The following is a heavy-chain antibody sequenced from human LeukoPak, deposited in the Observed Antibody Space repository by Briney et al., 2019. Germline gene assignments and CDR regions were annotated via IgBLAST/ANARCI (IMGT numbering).Heavy chain of an antibody. V-gene: IGHV4-59*12. Sequence: SETLSLTCTVSGESISGFYWTWIRQPPGRGLEWIGYIYYSGSTNYNPSLKSRVTISVDTSKNQFSLKLSSVTAADTAVYYCAREGLNMVRGVIPKEAWGWFDPWGQGTLVTVSS. J-gene: IGHJ5*02. CDR1: GESISGFY. CDR3: AREGLNMVRGVIPKEAWGWFDP. CDR2: IYYSGST. D-gene: IGHD3-10*01.